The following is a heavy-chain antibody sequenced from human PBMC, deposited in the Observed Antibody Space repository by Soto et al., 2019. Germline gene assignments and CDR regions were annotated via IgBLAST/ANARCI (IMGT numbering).Heavy chain of an antibody. CDR1: GYTFSTYG. V-gene: IGHV1-18*01. Sequence: ASVKVSCKTSGYTFSTYGITWVRQAPGQPLEWLGWISLYSDGTNYAQKFQGRVSMTTDTSTTTAYMELRSLRSDDTAVYYCARVVPGAEAWFGPWGQGTLVTVSS. CDR3: ARVVPGAEAWFGP. CDR2: ISLYSDGT. D-gene: IGHD2-2*01. J-gene: IGHJ5*02.